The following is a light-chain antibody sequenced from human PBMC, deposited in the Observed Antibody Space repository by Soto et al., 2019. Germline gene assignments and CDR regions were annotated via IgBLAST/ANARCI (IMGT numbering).Light chain of an antibody. V-gene: IGKV1-9*01. CDR1: QGISSY. CDR3: QHLNSHPLT. CDR2: AAS. Sequence: IQLTQSPSSLSASVGDRVTITCRASQGISSYLAWYQQKPGKAPKLLIYAASTLQSGVPSRFSGSGSGTDFTLNISSLQPEDFTSYYCQHLNSHPLTFGQGTKVEIK. J-gene: IGKJ2*01.